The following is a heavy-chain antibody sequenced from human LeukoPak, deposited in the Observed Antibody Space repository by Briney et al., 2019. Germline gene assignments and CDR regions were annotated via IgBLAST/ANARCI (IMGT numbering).Heavy chain of an antibody. CDR3: ARFSATMTEGH. J-gene: IGHJ4*02. CDR1: GYTFTGYH. CDR2: INPSGGST. D-gene: IGHD3-22*01. Sequence: VASVKVSCKASGYTFTGYHMHWVRQAPGQGLDWMGIINPSGGSTTYAQKFQGRVTMTRDTSTSTVYMELSSLRSEDTAVYYCARFSATMTEGHWGQGTLVTVSS. V-gene: IGHV1-46*01.